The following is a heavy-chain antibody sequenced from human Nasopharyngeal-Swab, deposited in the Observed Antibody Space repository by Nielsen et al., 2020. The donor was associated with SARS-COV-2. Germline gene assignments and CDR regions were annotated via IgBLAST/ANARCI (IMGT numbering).Heavy chain of an antibody. CDR1: GFTFSSYA. D-gene: IGHD3-22*01. V-gene: IGHV3-30-3*01. CDR2: ISYDGSNK. Sequence: GESLKTSCAASGFTFSSYAMHWVRQAPGKGLECVAVISYDGSNKYYADSVKGRLTISRDNSKNTLSLQMNSLRAEDTAVYYCASSPLDSSGYYYGLDYWGQGTLVTVSS. CDR3: ASSPLDSSGYYYGLDY. J-gene: IGHJ4*02.